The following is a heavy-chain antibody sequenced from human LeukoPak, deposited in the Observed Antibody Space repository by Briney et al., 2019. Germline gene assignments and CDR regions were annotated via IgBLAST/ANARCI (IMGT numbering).Heavy chain of an antibody. D-gene: IGHD3-10*01. CDR1: GGSITRSTYY. J-gene: IGHJ6*02. Sequence: SETLSLTCTVSGGSITRSTYYWGWIRQTRGKGLEWIGSIYNNGATYRSPSLKSRVTISVDTSKNQFSLRLSSVTAADTAVYYCARSYYYGSGSYGMDVWGQGTTVTVSS. V-gene: IGHV4-39*01. CDR3: ARSYYYGSGSYGMDV. CDR2: IYNNGAT.